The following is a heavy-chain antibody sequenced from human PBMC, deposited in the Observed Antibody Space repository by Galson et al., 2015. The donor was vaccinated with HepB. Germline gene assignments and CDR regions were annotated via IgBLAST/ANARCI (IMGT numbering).Heavy chain of an antibody. J-gene: IGHJ3*02. V-gene: IGHV1-69*13. D-gene: IGHD4-23*01. CDR2: IIPIFGTA. CDR1: GGTFSSYA. Sequence: SVKVSCKASGGTFSSYAISWVRQAPGQGLEWMGGIIPIFGTANYAQKFQGRVTITADESTSTAYMELSSLRSEDTAVYYCARDRATVVNDAFDIWGQGTMVTVSS. CDR3: ARDRATVVNDAFDI.